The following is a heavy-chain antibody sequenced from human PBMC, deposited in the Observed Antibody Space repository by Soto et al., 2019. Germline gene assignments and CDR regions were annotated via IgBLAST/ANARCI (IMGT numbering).Heavy chain of an antibody. CDR3: ARTRWLRGNFDY. V-gene: IGHV4-59*08. CDR2: IYYSGST. Sequence: PSETLSLTCTVSGGSISSYYWSWIRQPPGKGLEWIGYIYYSGSTNYNPSLKSRVTISVDTSKNQFSLKLSSVTAADTAVYYCARTRWLRGNFDYWGQGTLVTVSS. J-gene: IGHJ4*02. D-gene: IGHD5-12*01. CDR1: GGSISSYY.